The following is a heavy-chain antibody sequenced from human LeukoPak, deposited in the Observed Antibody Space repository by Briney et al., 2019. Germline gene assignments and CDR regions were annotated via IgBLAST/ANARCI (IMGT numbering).Heavy chain of an antibody. V-gene: IGHV3-73*01. J-gene: IGHJ5*02. CDR2: IRSKANSYAT. Sequence: GGSLRLSCAASGFTFSGSAMHWVRQASGKGLEWVGRIRSKANSYATAYAASVKGRFTISIDDSKNTAYRQMNSLKTEDTAVYYCTRTSYESSGYYDHRGQGTLGTVSS. CDR3: TRTSYESSGYYDH. D-gene: IGHD3-22*01. CDR1: GFTFSGSA.